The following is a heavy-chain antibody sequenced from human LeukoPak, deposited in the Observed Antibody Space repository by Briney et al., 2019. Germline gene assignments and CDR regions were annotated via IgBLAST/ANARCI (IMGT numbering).Heavy chain of an antibody. J-gene: IGHJ5*02. Sequence: PGGSLRLSCAASGFTFSSYAMHWARQAPGKGLEWVAVISYDGSNKYYADSVKGRFTISRDNSKNTLYLQMNSLRAEDTAVYYCARDLAGTAMSADNRFDPWGQGTLVTVSS. CDR2: ISYDGSNK. CDR1: GFTFSSYA. D-gene: IGHD5-18*01. CDR3: ARDLAGTAMSADNRFDP. V-gene: IGHV3-30*04.